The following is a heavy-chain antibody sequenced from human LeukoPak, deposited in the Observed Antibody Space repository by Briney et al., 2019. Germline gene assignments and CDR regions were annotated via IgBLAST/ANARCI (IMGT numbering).Heavy chain of an antibody. CDR2: IYYSGST. V-gene: IGHV4-59*08. CDR1: GGSISSYY. CDR3: ATIAARRIDYYYYMDV. Sequence: SETLSLTCTVSGGSISSYYWSWIRQPPGKGLEWIGYIYYSGSTNYNPSLKSRVTISVDTSKNQFSLKLSSVTAADTAVYYCATIAARRIDYYYYMDVWGKGTTVTVSS. J-gene: IGHJ6*03. D-gene: IGHD6-6*01.